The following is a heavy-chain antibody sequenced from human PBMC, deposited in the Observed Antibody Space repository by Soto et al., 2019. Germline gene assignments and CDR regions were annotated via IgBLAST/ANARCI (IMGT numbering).Heavy chain of an antibody. V-gene: IGHV4-31*03. D-gene: IGHD3-3*01. CDR2: IYYSGST. CDR3: ARGSSLTGGDFWSGYSYYYYGMDV. Sequence: QVQLQEWGPGLVKPSQTLSVTCTVSGGSMSSGGYYWSWIRQHPGKGLEWIGYIYYSGSTYYNPSLKSRVTISVDTSKNQFSLKLSSVTAADTAVYYCARGSSLTGGDFWSGYSYYYYGMDVWGQGTTVTVSS. CDR1: GGSMSSGGYY. J-gene: IGHJ6*02.